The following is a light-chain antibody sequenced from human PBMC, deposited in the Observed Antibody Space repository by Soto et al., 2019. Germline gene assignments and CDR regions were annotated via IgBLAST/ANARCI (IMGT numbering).Light chain of an antibody. CDR3: SSYTSSSLYV. CDR1: SSDVGRYNY. J-gene: IGLJ1*01. CDR2: DVS. V-gene: IGLV2-14*03. Sequence: QSALTQPASVSGSPGQSITISCTGTSSDVGRYNYVSWYQQHPGKAPEVMIYDVSNRPSGVSNRFSGSKSGNTASLTISGLQAEDEADYYCSSYTSSSLYVFGTGTKLPS.